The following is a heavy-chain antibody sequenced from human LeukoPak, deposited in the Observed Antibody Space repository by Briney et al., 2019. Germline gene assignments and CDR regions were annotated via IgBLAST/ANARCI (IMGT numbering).Heavy chain of an antibody. Sequence: GGSLRLSCAASGFTFSSYSMTWVRQAPGKGLEWVSSISSSSSYIYYADSVKGRFTISRDNAKNSLYLQMNSLRAEDTAVYYCARAPRGIAAAGFDYWGQGTLVTVSS. V-gene: IGHV3-21*01. D-gene: IGHD6-13*01. CDR2: ISSSSSYI. CDR1: GFTFSSYS. CDR3: ARAPRGIAAAGFDY. J-gene: IGHJ4*02.